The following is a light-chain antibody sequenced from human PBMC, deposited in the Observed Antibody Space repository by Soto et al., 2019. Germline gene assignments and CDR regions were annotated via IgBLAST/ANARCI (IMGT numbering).Light chain of an antibody. Sequence: QSALTQPASVSASPGQSIAISCTGTSSDVGGHNFVSWYQQHPGKAPILMIFDVSDRPSGVSNRFSGSKSGNTASLTISGLQAEDEADYYCSSHTSSSTEVFGTGTKVTV. J-gene: IGLJ1*01. CDR3: SSHTSSSTEV. CDR2: DVS. V-gene: IGLV2-14*01. CDR1: SSDVGGHNF.